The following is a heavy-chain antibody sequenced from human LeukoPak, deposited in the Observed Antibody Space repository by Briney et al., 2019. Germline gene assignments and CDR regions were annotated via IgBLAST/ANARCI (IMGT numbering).Heavy chain of an antibody. CDR1: AFTVSSNY. J-gene: IGHJ4*02. Sequence: GGSLRLSCAASAFTVSSNYMNWVHQAPGKGLEWVSVIYSGNITYYAESVKGRVSISRDNSKNTVYLQVNSLRAEDTAVYYCARGSDYYGSGSYYNLVDYWGQGILVTVSS. CDR2: IYSGNIT. CDR3: ARGSDYYGSGSYYNLVDY. V-gene: IGHV3-66*01. D-gene: IGHD3-10*01.